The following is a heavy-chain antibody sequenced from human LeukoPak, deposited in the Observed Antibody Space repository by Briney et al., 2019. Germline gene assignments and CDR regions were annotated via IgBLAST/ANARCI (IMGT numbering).Heavy chain of an antibody. CDR3: ARVELHWNGCCYYGLDV. D-gene: IGHD1-1*01. J-gene: IGHJ6*04. V-gene: IGHV3-30*04. Sequence: GRSLRLSCAASGFTFSSYAMHWVRQAPGKGLEWVAVISYDGSNKYYADSVKGRFTISRDNSKNTLYLQMNSLRAEDTAVYYCARVELHWNGCCYYGLDVWGKGTTVTVSS. CDR2: ISYDGSNK. CDR1: GFTFSSYA.